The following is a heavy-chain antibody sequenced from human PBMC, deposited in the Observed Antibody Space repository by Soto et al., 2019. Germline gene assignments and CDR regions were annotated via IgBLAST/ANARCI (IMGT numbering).Heavy chain of an antibody. CDR3: AREYSSSYYYYYGMDV. Sequence: SETLSLTCTVSGGSISSYYWSWIRQPPGKGLEWIGYIYYSGSTNYNPSLKSRVTISVDKSKNQFSLKLSSVTAADTAVYYCAREYSSSYYYYYGMDVWGQGTTVTVSS. V-gene: IGHV4-59*12. D-gene: IGHD6-6*01. J-gene: IGHJ6*02. CDR1: GGSISSYY. CDR2: IYYSGST.